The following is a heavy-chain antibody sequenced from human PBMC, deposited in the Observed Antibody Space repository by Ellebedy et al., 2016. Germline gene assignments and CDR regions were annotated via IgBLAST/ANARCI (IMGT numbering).Heavy chain of an antibody. CDR2: ISGSGGST. J-gene: IGHJ4*02. Sequence: GESLKISXAASGFTFSSYAMSWVRQAPGKGLEWVSSISGSGGSTYYGDSVKGRFTISRDNSKNTLYLQMNSLRVEDTAVYYCARDFLSYFDYWGQGTLLTVSS. D-gene: IGHD3-16*01. CDR1: GFTFSSYA. V-gene: IGHV3-23*01. CDR3: ARDFLSYFDY.